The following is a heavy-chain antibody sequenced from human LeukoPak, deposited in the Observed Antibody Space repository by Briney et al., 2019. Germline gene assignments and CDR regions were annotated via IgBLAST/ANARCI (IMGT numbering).Heavy chain of an antibody. Sequence: SVKVSCKASGGTFSSYAISWVRQAPGQGLEWMGRIIPILGIANYAQKFQGRVMITADKSTSTAYMELSSLRSEDTAVYYCASHYGPDYWGQGTLVTVSS. CDR1: GGTFSSYA. CDR2: IIPILGIA. D-gene: IGHD3-10*01. V-gene: IGHV1-69*04. J-gene: IGHJ4*02. CDR3: ASHYGPDY.